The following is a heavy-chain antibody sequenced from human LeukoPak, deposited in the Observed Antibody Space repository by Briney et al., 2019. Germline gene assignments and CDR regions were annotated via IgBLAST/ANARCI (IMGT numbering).Heavy chain of an antibody. CDR2: INHSGST. CDR3: ARVRRYYYDSSGYYYALGGGLNAYYFDY. Sequence: SETLSLTCAVYGVSFSGHYWSWIRQPPGKGLEWIGEINHSGSTNYNPSLKSRVTISVDTSKNQFSLKLSSVTAADTAVYYCARVRRYYYDSSGYYYALGGGLNAYYFDYWGQGTLVTVSS. CDR1: GVSFSGHY. D-gene: IGHD3-22*01. V-gene: IGHV4-34*01. J-gene: IGHJ4*02.